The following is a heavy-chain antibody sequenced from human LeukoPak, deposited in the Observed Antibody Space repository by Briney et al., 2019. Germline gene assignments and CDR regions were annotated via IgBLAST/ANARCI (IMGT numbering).Heavy chain of an antibody. Sequence: KPGGSLRLSCGASGFTFSDYYMSWIRQAPGKGLEWVSHISSSGSTRCYADSVKGRFTISRDNAKNSLYLQMNSLRAEDTAVYYCARCSPGDSSNFYAVLQYWGQGTQVTVST. CDR3: ARCSPGDSSNFYAVLQY. J-gene: IGHJ4*02. D-gene: IGHD3-22*01. CDR2: ISSSGSTR. V-gene: IGHV3-11*01. CDR1: GFTFSDYY.